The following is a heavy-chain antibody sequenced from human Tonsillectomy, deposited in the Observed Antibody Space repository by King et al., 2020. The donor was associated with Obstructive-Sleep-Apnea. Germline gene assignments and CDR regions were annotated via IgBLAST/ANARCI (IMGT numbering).Heavy chain of an antibody. Sequence: VQLVESGGDMVQPGGSLRLSCAASGFTLSNYAMKWVRQAPGKGLDWVSDISGSGGRTYYADSVKGRFTISRDNAKNTLFLQMNSLRVEDTAVYYCARSYSLVWAESDYWGQGTLVTVSS. CDR3: ARSYSLVWAESDY. J-gene: IGHJ4*02. CDR1: GFTLSNYA. V-gene: IGHV3-23*04. CDR2: ISGSGGRT. D-gene: IGHD3-16*01.